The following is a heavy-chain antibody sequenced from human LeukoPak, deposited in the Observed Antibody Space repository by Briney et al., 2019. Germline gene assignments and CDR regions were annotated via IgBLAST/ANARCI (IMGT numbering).Heavy chain of an antibody. CDR3: ARVLKTRRDGAARYYFDY. J-gene: IGHJ4*02. CDR1: GGSFSGYY. Sequence: SETLSLACAVYGGSFSGYYWSWIRQPPGKGLEWIGEINHSGSTNYNPSLKSRVTISVDTSKNQFSLKLSSVTAADTAVYYCARVLKTRRDGAARYYFDYWGQGTLVTVSS. D-gene: IGHD4-17*01. V-gene: IGHV4-34*01. CDR2: INHSGST.